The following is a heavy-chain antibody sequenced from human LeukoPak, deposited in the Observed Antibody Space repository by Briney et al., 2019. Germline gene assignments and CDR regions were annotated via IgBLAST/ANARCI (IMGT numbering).Heavy chain of an antibody. Sequence: ASVKVSCKASGYTFTGYYMHWVRQAPGQGLEWMGIINPSGGSTSYAQKFQGRVTMTRDMSTSTVYMELSSLRSEDTAVYYCARDSDSSGWYLASRRRFDPWGQGTLVTVSS. D-gene: IGHD6-19*01. CDR2: INPSGGST. CDR1: GYTFTGYY. V-gene: IGHV1-46*01. J-gene: IGHJ5*02. CDR3: ARDSDSSGWYLASRRRFDP.